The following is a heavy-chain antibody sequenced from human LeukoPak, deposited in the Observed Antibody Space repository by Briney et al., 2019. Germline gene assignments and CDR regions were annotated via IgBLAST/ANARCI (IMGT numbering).Heavy chain of an antibody. J-gene: IGHJ4*02. Sequence: GGSLRLSCAASGFTFSSYEMNWVRQAPGKGLEWVSYISSSGSTIYYADSVKGRFTISRDNAKNSLYLQMNSLRAEDTAVYYCARVPIAARPYYFDYWGQGTLVTVSS. V-gene: IGHV3-48*03. CDR2: ISSSGSTI. D-gene: IGHD6-6*01. CDR3: ARVPIAARPYYFDY. CDR1: GFTFSSYE.